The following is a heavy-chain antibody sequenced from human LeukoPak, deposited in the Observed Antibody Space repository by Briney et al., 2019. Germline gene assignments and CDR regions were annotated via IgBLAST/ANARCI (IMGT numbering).Heavy chain of an antibody. CDR2: INPNRGGT. J-gene: IGHJ4*02. Sequence: GASVKVSCKASGYTFTSYGISWVRQAPGQGLEWMGWINPNRGGTNYAQKFQGRVTMTRGTSISTAYMELSRLRSDDTAVYYCVREVVLMVYAVGYWGQGTLVTVSS. D-gene: IGHD2-8*01. CDR1: GYTFTSYG. V-gene: IGHV1-2*02. CDR3: VREVVLMVYAVGY.